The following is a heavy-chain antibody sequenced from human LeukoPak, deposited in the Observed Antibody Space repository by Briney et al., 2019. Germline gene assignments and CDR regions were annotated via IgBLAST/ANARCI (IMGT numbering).Heavy chain of an antibody. CDR1: GFTLSDYY. D-gene: IGHD6-19*01. V-gene: IGHV3-11*01. Sequence: PGGSLRLSCGVAGFTLSDYYISWIRQAPGKGLEWVSDISNRDGTIHFADSVKGRFTMSWDNAENSLHLQMNSLRTDDTAVYYCARETVAGTFDYWGQGTLVTVSS. J-gene: IGHJ4*02. CDR2: ISNRDGTI. CDR3: ARETVAGTFDY.